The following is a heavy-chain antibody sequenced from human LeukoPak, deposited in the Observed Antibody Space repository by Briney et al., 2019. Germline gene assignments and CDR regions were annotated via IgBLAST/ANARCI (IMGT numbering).Heavy chain of an antibody. D-gene: IGHD3-9*01. CDR2: INHGGST. CDR1: GGSFSGYY. J-gene: IGHJ4*02. V-gene: IGHV4-34*01. CDR3: ARDNDMGFEY. Sequence: PSETLSLTCAVSGGSFSGYYWSWIRQPPGKGLEWIGEINHGGSTNYNPSLKSRITMSVDTSKNQFSLKLSSVTAADTAVYYCARDNDMGFEYWGQGTLVTVSS.